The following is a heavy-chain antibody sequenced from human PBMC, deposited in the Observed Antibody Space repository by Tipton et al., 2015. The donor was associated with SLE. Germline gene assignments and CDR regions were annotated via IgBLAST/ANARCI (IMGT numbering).Heavy chain of an antibody. J-gene: IGHJ3*02. CDR2: IYYSGST. Sequence: TLSLTCTVSGGSISSYYWSWIRQPPGKGLEWIGYIYYSGSTNYNPSLKSRVTISVDTSKNQFSLKLSSVTAADTAVYYCARGEIGGSSFIPFDIWGQGTMVTVSS. CDR1: GGSISSYY. CDR3: ARGEIGGSSFIPFDI. D-gene: IGHD6-13*01. V-gene: IGHV4-59*01.